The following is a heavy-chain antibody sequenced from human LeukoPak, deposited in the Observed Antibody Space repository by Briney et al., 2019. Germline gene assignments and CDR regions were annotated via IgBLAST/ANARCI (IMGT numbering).Heavy chain of an antibody. V-gene: IGHV4-39*01. CDR1: GGSISSSSYY. CDR3: ARLSLYYDILTGYPRWFDP. CDR2: IYYSGST. D-gene: IGHD3-9*01. Sequence: SETLSLTCTVSGGSISSSSYYWGWIRQPPGKGLEWIGSIYYSGSTYYNPSLKSRVTISVDTSKNQFSLKLSSVTAADTAVYYCARLSLYYDILTGYPRWFDPWGQGTLVTVSS. J-gene: IGHJ5*02.